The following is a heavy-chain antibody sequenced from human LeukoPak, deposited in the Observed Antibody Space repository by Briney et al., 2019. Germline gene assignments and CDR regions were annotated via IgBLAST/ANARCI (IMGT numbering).Heavy chain of an antibody. CDR3: ARGPHQHWPLGQF. J-gene: IGHJ4*02. CDR1: GGSFNGYH. V-gene: IGHV4-34*01. Sequence: SETLSLTCEVNGGSFNGYHWTWIRQSPGKGLEWIGEINDSVSPIYSPSLRSRLTISVDTSKHQFSVTLTSVTVADTAVYYCARGPHQHWPLGQFWGQGSLVTVSS. D-gene: IGHD2-2*01. CDR2: INDSVSP.